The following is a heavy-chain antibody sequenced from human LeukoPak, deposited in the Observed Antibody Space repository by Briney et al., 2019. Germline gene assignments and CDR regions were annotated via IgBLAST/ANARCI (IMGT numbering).Heavy chain of an antibody. Sequence: QTGGSLRLSCAASGFTFSNYDMHWVRQATGKGLEWVSTIGTAGDTYYPDSVKGRFTISRESAKDSLYLQMNSLRAGGTAVYYCARWGHYYGSGSHFDYWGQGTLVTVSS. CDR3: ARWGHYYGSGSHFDY. D-gene: IGHD3-10*01. J-gene: IGHJ4*02. V-gene: IGHV3-13*04. CDR2: IGTAGDT. CDR1: GFTFSNYD.